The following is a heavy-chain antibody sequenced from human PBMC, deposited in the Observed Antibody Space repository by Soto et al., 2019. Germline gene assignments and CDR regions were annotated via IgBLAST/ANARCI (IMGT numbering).Heavy chain of an antibody. CDR3: ARLQFGEGFDY. J-gene: IGHJ4*02. Sequence: PSETLSLTCSVSGGSFSSDSFIWSWVRQFPGKGLEWIGYINYSGTTYYNPSLRSRITMSVDTSKNQFSLNLSSVTAADTAVYYCARLQFGEGFDYWGQGALVTVSS. CDR2: INYSGTT. D-gene: IGHD3-10*01. CDR1: GGSFSSDSFI. V-gene: IGHV4-31*03.